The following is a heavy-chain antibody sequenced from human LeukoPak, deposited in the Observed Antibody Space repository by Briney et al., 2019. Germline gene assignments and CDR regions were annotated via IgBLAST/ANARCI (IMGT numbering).Heavy chain of an antibody. CDR3: ARGRGVHDSHTYDYFDY. V-gene: IGHV1-46*01. CDR2: INPAGGST. Sequence: ASVKVSCKASGYTFTSYYIHWVRQAPGPGLEWMGIINPAGGSTTYAQKFQGSRLTLTRDTSTSTVYMELSSLRSEDTAVYYCARGRGVHDSHTYDYFDYWGQGSLVTVSS. J-gene: IGHJ4*02. CDR1: GYTFTSYY. D-gene: IGHD3-22*01.